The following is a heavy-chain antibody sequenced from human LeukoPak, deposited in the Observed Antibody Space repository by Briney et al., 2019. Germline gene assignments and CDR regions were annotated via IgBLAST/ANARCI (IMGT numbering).Heavy chain of an antibody. Sequence: GRSLRLSCEASGFTFSDYAMHWVRQAPGKGLEWVAVIWSDATNRYYADSVKGRFTIYRDDSQKRVFLQMNSLRAEDTAVYYCARVAQRGFDYSNSLQYWGQGALVTVAS. V-gene: IGHV3-33*01. J-gene: IGHJ4*02. CDR3: ARVAQRGFDYSNSLQY. D-gene: IGHD4-11*01. CDR1: GFTFSDYA. CDR2: IWSDATNR.